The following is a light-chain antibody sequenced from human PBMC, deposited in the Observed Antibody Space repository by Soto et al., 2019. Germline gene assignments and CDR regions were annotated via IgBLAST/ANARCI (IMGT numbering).Light chain of an antibody. V-gene: IGKV3-15*01. CDR1: QSVYGN. J-gene: IGKJ4*01. Sequence: EIVMTQSPATLSVSPGEGATLSCRASQSVYGNLAWYQQKPGRSPTLLIYGASTRATGIPARFSGSGSGTEFTLTISSLQSEDFAVYYCQQYNRWPLTFGGGTKVEIK. CDR2: GAS. CDR3: QQYNRWPLT.